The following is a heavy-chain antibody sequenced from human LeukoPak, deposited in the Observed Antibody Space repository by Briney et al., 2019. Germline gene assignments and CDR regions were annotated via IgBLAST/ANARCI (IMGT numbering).Heavy chain of an antibody. V-gene: IGHV4-4*07. CDR3: ARMPDDPSMDWFEP. CDR1: GGSISNYY. J-gene: IGHJ5*02. Sequence: SETLSLTCTISGGSISNYYWSWIRQPAGKGLEWIGRIYTSGSTNYNPSLKSRVTMSVDTSKNQFSLKLSSVTAADTAVYYCARMPDDPSMDWFEPWGQGTLVTVSS. D-gene: IGHD2/OR15-2a*01. CDR2: IYTSGST.